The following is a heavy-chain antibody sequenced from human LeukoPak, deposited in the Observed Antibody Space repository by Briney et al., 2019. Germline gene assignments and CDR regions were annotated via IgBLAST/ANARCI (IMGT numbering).Heavy chain of an antibody. CDR3: ARQVDCSSTSCYVPEPYFDY. Sequence: SETLSLTCTVSGGSISSYYWSWIRQPPGKGLEWIGYIYYSGSTNYNPSLKSRVTISVDTSKNQFSLKLSSVTAADTAVYYCARQVDCSSTSCYVPEPYFDYWGQGTLVTVSS. D-gene: IGHD2-2*01. J-gene: IGHJ4*02. CDR1: GGSISSYY. V-gene: IGHV4-59*01. CDR2: IYYSGST.